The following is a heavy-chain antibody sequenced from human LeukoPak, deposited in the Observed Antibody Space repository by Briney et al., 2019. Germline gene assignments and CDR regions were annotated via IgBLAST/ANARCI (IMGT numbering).Heavy chain of an antibody. D-gene: IGHD5-18*01. J-gene: IGHJ3*02. Sequence: GGSLRLSCAASGFTFSSYSMNWVRQAPGKGLEWVSYISSSGSTVYYADSVEGRFTISRDNAKNSLSLQMNSLRAEDTAVYYCARVAGAMVYRDAFDNWGQGTMVTVSS. CDR2: ISSSGSTV. CDR1: GFTFSSYS. V-gene: IGHV3-48*04. CDR3: ARVAGAMVYRDAFDN.